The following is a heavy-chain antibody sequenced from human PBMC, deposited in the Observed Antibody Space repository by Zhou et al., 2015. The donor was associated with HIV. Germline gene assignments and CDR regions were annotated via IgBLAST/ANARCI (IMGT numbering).Heavy chain of an antibody. CDR1: GYTFTSYD. CDR3: AREGWGSWYFDL. CDR2: MNPNSANT. D-gene: IGHD7-27*01. V-gene: IGHV1-8*01. Sequence: EVKKPGASVKVSCKASGYTFTSYDINWVRQATGQGLEWMGWMNPNSANTGYAQKFQGRVTMTRNTSITTAYMDLSSLRSEDTAVYYCAREGWGSWYFDLWGRGTLVSVSS. J-gene: IGHJ2*01.